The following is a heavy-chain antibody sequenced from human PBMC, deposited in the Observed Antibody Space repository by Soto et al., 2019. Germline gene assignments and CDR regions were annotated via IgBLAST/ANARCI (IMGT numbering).Heavy chain of an antibody. Sequence: SETLSLTCAVSGGSISSGGYSWSWIRQPPGKGLEWIGYIYHSGSTYYNPSLKSRVTISVDRSKNQFSLKLNSVTPADTAVYYCARESVRQQLAYYFDYWGQGTLVTVSS. D-gene: IGHD6-13*01. CDR2: IYHSGST. CDR1: GGSISSGGYS. V-gene: IGHV4-30-2*01. CDR3: ARESVRQQLAYYFDY. J-gene: IGHJ4*02.